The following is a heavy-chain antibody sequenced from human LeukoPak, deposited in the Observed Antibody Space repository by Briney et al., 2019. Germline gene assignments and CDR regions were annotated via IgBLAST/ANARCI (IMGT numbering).Heavy chain of an antibody. CDR1: EFTFSSYS. D-gene: IGHD1-26*01. CDR2: ISNGSGNR. V-gene: IGHV3-48*01. J-gene: IGHJ6*03. Sequence: GGSLRLSCVASEFTFSSYSMIWVRQAPGKGLEWISYISNGSGNRYYADSVKGRFTTSRDNAKNLLYLQMNNLRADDTAVYYCARAAKWEFYHYYMDVWGKENPVAVSS. CDR3: ARAAKWEFYHYYMDV.